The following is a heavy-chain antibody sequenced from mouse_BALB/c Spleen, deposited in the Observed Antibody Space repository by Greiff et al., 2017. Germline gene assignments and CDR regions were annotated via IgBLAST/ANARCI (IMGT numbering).Heavy chain of an antibody. V-gene: IGHV14-3*02. Sequence: EVKLMESGAELVKPGASVKLSCTASGFNIKDTYMHWVKQRPEQGLEWIGRIDPANGNTKYDPKFQGKATITADTSSNTAYLQLSSLTSEDTAVYYCASHDSDYWGQGTTLTVSS. CDR3: ASHDSDY. CDR2: IDPANGNT. D-gene: IGHD2-4*01. J-gene: IGHJ2*01. CDR1: GFNIKDTY.